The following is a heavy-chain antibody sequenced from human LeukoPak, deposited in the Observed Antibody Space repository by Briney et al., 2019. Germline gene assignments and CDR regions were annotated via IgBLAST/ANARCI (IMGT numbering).Heavy chain of an antibody. CDR1: GGSISSTSHY. D-gene: IGHD6-13*01. V-gene: IGHV4-39*01. CDR2: VYYSGST. CDR3: ARLGYSVSWTDC. J-gene: IGHJ4*02. Sequence: PSETLSLTCTVSGGSISSTSHYWGWIRQPPGKGLEWIGSVYYSGSTYYNPSLKSRVTISVDTSKNQFSLRLSSVTATDMAVYFCARLGYSVSWTDCWGQGILVTVSP.